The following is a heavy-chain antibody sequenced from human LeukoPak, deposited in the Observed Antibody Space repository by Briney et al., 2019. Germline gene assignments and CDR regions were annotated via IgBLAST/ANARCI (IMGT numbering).Heavy chain of an antibody. J-gene: IGHJ4*02. CDR2: INPSGGST. CDR1: GYTFTSYY. V-gene: IGHV1-46*01. CDR3: ARSGSYFVGVFDY. D-gene: IGHD1-26*01. Sequence: AAVKVSCKASGYTFTSYYMHWVRQAPGQGLEWMGIINPSGGSTSYAQKFQGRVTMTRDTSTSTAYMELRSLRSDDTAVYYCARSGSYFVGVFDYWGQGTLVTVSS.